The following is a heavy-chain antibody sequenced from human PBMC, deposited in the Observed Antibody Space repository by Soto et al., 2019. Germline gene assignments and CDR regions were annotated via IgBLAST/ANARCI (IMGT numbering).Heavy chain of an antibody. Sequence: SETLSLTCTVSGGSISTYYWSWIRQPPGKGLEWIGYIYYSGSTSYNPSLQSRVTISVDTSKNQFSLKLRSVTAADTAVYYGASDRSSGWDQGYGMDVWGQGTTVTVSS. D-gene: IGHD6-19*01. V-gene: IGHV4-59*01. J-gene: IGHJ6*02. CDR1: GGSISTYY. CDR3: ASDRSSGWDQGYGMDV. CDR2: IYYSGST.